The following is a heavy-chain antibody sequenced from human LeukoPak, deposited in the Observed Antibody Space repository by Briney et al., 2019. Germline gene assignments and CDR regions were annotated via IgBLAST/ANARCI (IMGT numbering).Heavy chain of an antibody. J-gene: IGHJ4*02. CDR3: AKATPLRYFDWLYFDY. CDR1: GGSFTTDY. V-gene: IGHV3-23*01. D-gene: IGHD3-9*01. Sequence: ETLSLTCAVYGGSFTTDYWSWIRQAPGKGLEWVSAISGSGGSTYYADSVKGRFTISRDNSKNTLYLQMNSLRAEDTAVYYCAKATPLRYFDWLYFDYWGQGTLVTVSS. CDR2: ISGSGGST.